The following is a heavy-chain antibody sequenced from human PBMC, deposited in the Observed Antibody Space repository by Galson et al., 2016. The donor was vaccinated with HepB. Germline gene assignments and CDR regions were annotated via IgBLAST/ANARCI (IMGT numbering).Heavy chain of an antibody. J-gene: IGHJ6*02. D-gene: IGHD1-26*01. CDR2: IYPVDSYT. CDR1: GYSFTKYW. Sequence: QSGAEVKKPGESLKISCQASGYSFTKYWIAWVRQKPGKGLEWMGLIYPVDSYTRFSPSFQGQVTISADKSINTAYLQWSSLKASDTAVYYCARQQEVDGPYYYHGMDVWGQGTTVTVSS. V-gene: IGHV5-51*01. CDR3: ARQQEVDGPYYYHGMDV.